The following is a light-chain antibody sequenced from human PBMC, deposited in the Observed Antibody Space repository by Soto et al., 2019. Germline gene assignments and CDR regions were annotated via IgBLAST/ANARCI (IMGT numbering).Light chain of an antibody. J-gene: IGKJ2*01. V-gene: IGKV3-15*01. CDR2: GAS. Sequence: EIVMTQSPASLSVSPGKTATLSCRASQSISNSLAWYQQKPGQAPSLPIYGASTRATSSPARLSGSGSGTEFTLTITSLQSEDSALYYCQQYNNWPPRTFGQGTKLEIK. CDR1: QSISNS. CDR3: QQYNNWPPRT.